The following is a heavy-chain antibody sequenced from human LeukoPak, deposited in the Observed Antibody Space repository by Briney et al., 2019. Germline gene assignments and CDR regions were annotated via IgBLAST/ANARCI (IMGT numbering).Heavy chain of an antibody. Sequence: GGSLRLSCAASGFTFDDYAMHWVRQAPGKGLEWVSGISWNSGSIGYADSVKGRFTISRGNAKNSLYLQMNSLRAEDTALYYCAKDSVASPGSGYSYGLDYWGQGTLVTVSS. D-gene: IGHD5-18*01. J-gene: IGHJ4*02. CDR3: AKDSVASPGSGYSYGLDY. V-gene: IGHV3-9*01. CDR2: ISWNSGSI. CDR1: GFTFDDYA.